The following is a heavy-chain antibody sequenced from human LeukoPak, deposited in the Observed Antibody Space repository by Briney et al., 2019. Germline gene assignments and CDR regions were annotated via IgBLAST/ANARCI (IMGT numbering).Heavy chain of an antibody. J-gene: IGHJ6*02. CDR3: ARDSLYCSGGSCYSQTPYYYYGMDA. V-gene: IGHV3-30*03. Sequence: QPGGSLRLSCAASGFTFSSYGMHWVRQAPGTGLEWVAVISYDGSNKYYADSVKGRFTISRDNSKNTLYLQMNSLRAEDTAVYYCARDSLYCSGGSCYSQTPYYYYGMDAWGQGTTVTVSS. D-gene: IGHD2-15*01. CDR2: ISYDGSNK. CDR1: GFTFSSYG.